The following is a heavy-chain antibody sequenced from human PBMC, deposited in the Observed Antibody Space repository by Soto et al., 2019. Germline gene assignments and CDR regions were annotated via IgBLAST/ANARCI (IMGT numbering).Heavy chain of an antibody. CDR2: FDPEDGET. J-gene: IGHJ4*02. CDR1: GYTLSELS. Sequence: SVKVSCKGFGYTLSELSMHWVRKAPGKGLEWMGGFDPEDGETIYAQKFQGRVTMTEDTSTDTAYMELSSLRSEDTAVYYCATYYYDSSGYRFDFDYWGQGTLVTVSS. V-gene: IGHV1-24*01. D-gene: IGHD3-22*01. CDR3: ATYYYDSSGYRFDFDY.